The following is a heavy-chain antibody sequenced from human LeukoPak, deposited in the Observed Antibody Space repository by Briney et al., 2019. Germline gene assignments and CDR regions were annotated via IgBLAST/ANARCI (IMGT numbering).Heavy chain of an antibody. Sequence: PGGSLRLSCAASGFTFSSYGMHWVRQAPGKGLEWVAFIRYDASNKYYADSVKGRFTISRDNSKNTLYLRMNSLRPEDTAVYYCARVVWGWDTAMPTPFDYWGQGTLVTVSS. J-gene: IGHJ4*02. CDR3: ARVVWGWDTAMPTPFDY. D-gene: IGHD5-18*01. V-gene: IGHV3-30*02. CDR2: IRYDASNK. CDR1: GFTFSSYG.